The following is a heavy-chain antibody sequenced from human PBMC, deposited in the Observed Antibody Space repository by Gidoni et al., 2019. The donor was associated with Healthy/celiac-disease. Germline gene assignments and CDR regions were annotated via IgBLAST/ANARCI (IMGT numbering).Heavy chain of an antibody. V-gene: IGHV3-23*01. CDR1: GFTFSSYA. Sequence: EVQLLESGGGLVQPGGSLRLSCAASGFTFSSYAMSGVRQAPGKGLEWVSAISGSGGSTYYADSVKGRFTISRDNSKNTLYLQMNSLRAEDTAVYYCAKPIAVAARRGYYFDYWGQGTLVTVSS. CDR3: AKPIAVAARRGYYFDY. D-gene: IGHD6-19*01. CDR2: ISGSGGST. J-gene: IGHJ4*02.